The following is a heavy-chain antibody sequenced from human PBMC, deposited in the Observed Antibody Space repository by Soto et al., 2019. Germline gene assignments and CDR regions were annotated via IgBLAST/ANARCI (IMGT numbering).Heavy chain of an antibody. D-gene: IGHD6-13*01. Sequence: QVQLVQSGPELRKPGAAVKVSCKTSGYTFTSSYVTWVRQAPGRGVEWVGWISADNGNRNYAQKCQGRVNMTTEKSTRTVYIIRKCPGCDERAGYCCTRRDVALVRFDTWGKETLFPVPS. J-gene: IGHJ5*02. V-gene: IGHV1-18*01. CDR1: GYTFTSSY. CDR3: TRRDVALVRFDT. CDR2: ISADNGNR.